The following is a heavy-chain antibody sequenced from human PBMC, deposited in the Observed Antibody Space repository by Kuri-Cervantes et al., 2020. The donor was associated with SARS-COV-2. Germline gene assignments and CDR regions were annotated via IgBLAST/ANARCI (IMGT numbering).Heavy chain of an antibody. CDR2: IYSGGST. CDR3: AREGNYGYYYYGMDV. J-gene: IGHJ6*01. Sequence: GESLKISCAASGFTFSSYSMNWVRQAPGKGLEWVSVIYSGGSTYYADSVKGRFTISRDNSKNTLYLQTNSLRAEDTAVYYCAREGNYGYYYYGMDVWGQGTTVTGSS. D-gene: IGHD4-11*01. V-gene: IGHV3-53*01. CDR1: GFTFSSYS.